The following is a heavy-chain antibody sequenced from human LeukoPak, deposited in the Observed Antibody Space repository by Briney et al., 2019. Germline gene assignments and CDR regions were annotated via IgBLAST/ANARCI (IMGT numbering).Heavy chain of an antibody. CDR3: ARDREGASTADAFDI. Sequence: GASVKVSCKASGYTFTGYYMHWVRQAPGQGLEWMGWINPNSGGTNYAQKFQGRVTMTRDTSISTAYMELSRLRSDDTAVYYCARDREGASTADAFDIWGQGTMVTVSS. D-gene: IGHD1-26*01. V-gene: IGHV1-2*02. J-gene: IGHJ3*02. CDR1: GYTFTGYY. CDR2: INPNSGGT.